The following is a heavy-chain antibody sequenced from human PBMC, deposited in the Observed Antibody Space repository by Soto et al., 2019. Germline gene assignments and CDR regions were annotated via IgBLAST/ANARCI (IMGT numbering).Heavy chain of an antibody. Sequence: QVQLVESGGGVVQPGRSLRLSCAASGFTFSSYAMHWVRQAPGKGLEWVAVISYDGSNKYYADSVKGRFTISRDNSKNTLYLQMNSLRAEDTAVYYCASGKPLPYYYDNTRGHFDYWGQGTLVTVSS. CDR1: GFTFSSYA. CDR3: ASGKPLPYYYDNTRGHFDY. D-gene: IGHD3-22*01. CDR2: ISYDGSNK. J-gene: IGHJ4*02. V-gene: IGHV3-30-3*01.